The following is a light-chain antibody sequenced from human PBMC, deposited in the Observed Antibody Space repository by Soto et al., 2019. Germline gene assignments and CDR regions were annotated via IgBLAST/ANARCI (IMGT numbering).Light chain of an antibody. J-gene: IGKJ1*01. V-gene: IGKV1-8*01. CDR3: HQSYSLPEA. CDR1: QGISSY. CDR2: AAS. Sequence: AIRMTPSPSSLSASTGDRVTITCRASQGISSYLAWYQQKPGKAPKLLIYAASSLQSGVPSRFTGSGSGTDFTLTISSLQPEDFATYYCHQSYSLPEAFGQGTKVDI.